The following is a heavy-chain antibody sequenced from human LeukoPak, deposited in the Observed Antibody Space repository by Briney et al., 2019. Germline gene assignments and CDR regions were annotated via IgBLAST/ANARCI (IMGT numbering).Heavy chain of an antibody. V-gene: IGHV4-39*01. D-gene: IGHD6-19*01. CDR2: IYYSGST. J-gene: IGHJ3*02. Sequence: SQTLSLTCTVSGGSISSGSYYWGWIRQPPGKGLEWIGSIYYSGSTYYNPSLKSRVTISVDTSKNQFSLKLSSVTAADTAVYYCARRSGHGSGWYAFDIWGQGTMVTVSS. CDR3: ARRSGHGSGWYAFDI. CDR1: GGSISSGSYY.